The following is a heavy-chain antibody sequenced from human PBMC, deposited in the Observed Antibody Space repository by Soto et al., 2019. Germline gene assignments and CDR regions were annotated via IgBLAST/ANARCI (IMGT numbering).Heavy chain of an antibody. CDR1: GFTFSRYA. CDR2: ITGSGGSS. V-gene: IGHV3-23*01. Sequence: GSLRLSCAASGFTFSRYAMSWVRQAPGKGLEWVSTITGSGGSSYYADSVKGRFTISRDDSKNTLYVQMNSLRAEDTAVYYCAKGGLEDSSGYVDAFDIWGQGTMVTVSS. J-gene: IGHJ3*02. D-gene: IGHD3-22*01. CDR3: AKGGLEDSSGYVDAFDI.